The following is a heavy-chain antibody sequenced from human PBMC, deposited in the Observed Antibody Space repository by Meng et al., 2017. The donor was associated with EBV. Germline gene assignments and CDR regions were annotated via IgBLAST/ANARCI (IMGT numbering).Heavy chain of an antibody. CDR1: GNTFRNEA. CDR3: ARGVEENGSHYPFDS. CDR2: INTYSGKA. D-gene: IGHD1-1*01. V-gene: IGHV7-4-1*02. J-gene: IGHJ4*02. Sequence: QVSRLQSGAELKRPGHSVMVSCNDSGNTFRNEAINWMRQVLGQGLECMGWINTYSGKATFAQGFTGRFGFSLDTPVTTAHLQISGLKTEDSAVYYCARGVEENGSHYPFDSWGQGTLVTVSS.